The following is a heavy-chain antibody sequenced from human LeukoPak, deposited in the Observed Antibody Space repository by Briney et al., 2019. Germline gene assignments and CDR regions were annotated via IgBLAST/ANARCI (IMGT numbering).Heavy chain of an antibody. CDR3: ARISSLRGSSITIFGVVNFHYYYMDV. V-gene: IGHV4-38-2*02. CDR1: GGSISSYY. D-gene: IGHD3-3*01. CDR2: FYHGGST. J-gene: IGHJ6*03. Sequence: SETLSLTCTVSGGSISSYYWDWIRQPPGKGLEWIGTFYHGGSTYYNPSLKSRVTISVDTSKNQFSLNLTSVTAADTAVYYCARISSLRGSSITIFGVVNFHYYYMDVWGKGTTVTVSS.